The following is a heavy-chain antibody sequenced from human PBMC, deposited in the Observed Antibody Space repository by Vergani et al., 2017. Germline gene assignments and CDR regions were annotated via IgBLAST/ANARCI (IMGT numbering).Heavy chain of an antibody. CDR1: GFSLNTRGVS. D-gene: IGHD2/OR15-2a*01. Sequence: QITLKESGPTLVKPTQTLTLTCTFSGFSLNTRGVSVAWIRQPPGMALDWLSLIYWNDDQHYSPSLNNRVTITKDTSKNQVVLTMTNMEYVDTGTYYCVYCNTACGTTGCVYPFYSYYYLDVWGKGTTVTVSS. V-gene: IGHV2-5*04. CDR2: IYWNDDQ. J-gene: IGHJ6*03. CDR3: VYCNTACGTTGCVYPFYSYYYLDV.